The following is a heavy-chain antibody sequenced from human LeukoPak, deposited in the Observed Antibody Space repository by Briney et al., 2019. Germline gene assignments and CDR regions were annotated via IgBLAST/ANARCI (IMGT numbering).Heavy chain of an antibody. CDR1: GYTFTGYY. J-gene: IGHJ3*02. CDR2: INPNSGGT. D-gene: IGHD3-3*01. V-gene: IGHV1-2*02. CDR3: ARDDFWSGKGAFDI. Sequence: ASVKVSCKASGYTFTGYYMHWVRQAPGQGLEWVGWINPNSGGTNYAQKFHGRGTLTRDTSISTAYMELSRLRSDDTAVYYCARDDFWSGKGAFDIWGQGTMVTVSS.